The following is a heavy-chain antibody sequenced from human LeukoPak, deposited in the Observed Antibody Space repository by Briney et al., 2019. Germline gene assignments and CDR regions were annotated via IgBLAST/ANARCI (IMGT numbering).Heavy chain of an antibody. Sequence: SETLSLTCAVYGGSFSGYYWSWIRQPPGKGLEWIGEINHSGSTNYNPSLKSRVTISVDTSKNQFSLKLSSVTAADTAVYYCASQRGYGGNGVFHYWGQGTLVTVSS. J-gene: IGHJ4*02. D-gene: IGHD4-23*01. V-gene: IGHV4-34*01. CDR1: GGSFSGYY. CDR3: ASQRGYGGNGVFHY. CDR2: INHSGST.